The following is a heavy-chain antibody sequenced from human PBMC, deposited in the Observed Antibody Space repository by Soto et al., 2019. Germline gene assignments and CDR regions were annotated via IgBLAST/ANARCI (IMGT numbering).Heavy chain of an antibody. D-gene: IGHD5-12*01. CDR2: ISGSGGST. CDR3: AKVSAVDIVATIQDYYYCYGMDV. J-gene: IGHJ6*02. CDR1: GFTFSSYA. V-gene: IGHV3-23*01. Sequence: EVQLLESGGGLVQPGGSLRLSCEASGFTFSSYAMSWVRQAPGKGLEWVSAISGSGGSTYYADSVKGRFTISRDNSKNTLYMQMNSQRAEDKAVYYCAKVSAVDIVATIQDYYYCYGMDVWGQGTTVTVSS.